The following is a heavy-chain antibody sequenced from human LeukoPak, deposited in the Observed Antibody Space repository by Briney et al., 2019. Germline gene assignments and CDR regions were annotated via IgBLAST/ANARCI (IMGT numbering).Heavy chain of an antibody. Sequence: PGGSLRLSCAASGFTFSTYWMSWVRQAPGKGLEWVANIKQDGSEKYYVDSVKGRFTISRDNAKNSLYLQMNSLRAEDTAVYYCARISSSNWYNERGAFDVWGQGTMVTVSS. CDR1: GFTFSTYW. CDR2: IKQDGSEK. J-gene: IGHJ3*01. CDR3: ARISSSNWYNERGAFDV. D-gene: IGHD6-13*01. V-gene: IGHV3-7*01.